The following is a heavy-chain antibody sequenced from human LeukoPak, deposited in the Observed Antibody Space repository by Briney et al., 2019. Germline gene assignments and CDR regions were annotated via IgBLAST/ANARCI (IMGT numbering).Heavy chain of an antibody. CDR1: GFPSDDYA. V-gene: IGHV3-9*02. Sequence: GGSLRLSCAASGFPSDDYAMHWVRQAPGKGLEWVSGISWNSGSIGYADSVKGRFTISRDNAKNSLYLQMNSLRAEDTALYYCAKSYSTSYYYYGMDVWGQGTTVTVSS. J-gene: IGHJ6*02. CDR3: AKSYSTSYYYYGMDV. D-gene: IGHD2-2*01. CDR2: ISWNSGSI.